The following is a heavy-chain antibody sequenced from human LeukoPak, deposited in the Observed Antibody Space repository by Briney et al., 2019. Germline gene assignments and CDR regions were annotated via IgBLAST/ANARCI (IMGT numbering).Heavy chain of an antibody. Sequence: GGSLRLSCAASGVSVSSHYMSWVRQAPGKGLEWVSVIYSDGSTNYADSVKGRFTISRDTSKNTLYLQMNSLRAEDTAVYFCARAETTAGSYWGQGTLVTVSS. CDR2: IYSDGST. J-gene: IGHJ4*02. CDR1: GVSVSSHY. D-gene: IGHD4-11*01. V-gene: IGHV3-53*01. CDR3: ARAETTAGSY.